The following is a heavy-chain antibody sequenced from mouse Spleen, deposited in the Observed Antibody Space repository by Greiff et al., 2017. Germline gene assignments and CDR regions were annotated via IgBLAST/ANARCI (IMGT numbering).Heavy chain of an antibody. CDR3: TTITTARAY. CDR2: IDPENGDT. CDR1: GFNIKDDY. D-gene: IGHD1-2*01. Sequence: EVQLQQSGAELVRPGASVKLSCTASGFNIKDDYMHWVKQRPEQGLEWIGWIDPENGDTEYASKFQGKATITADTSSNTAYLQLSSLTSEDTAVYYCTTITTARAYWGQGTLVTVSA. J-gene: IGHJ3*01. V-gene: IGHV14-4*01.